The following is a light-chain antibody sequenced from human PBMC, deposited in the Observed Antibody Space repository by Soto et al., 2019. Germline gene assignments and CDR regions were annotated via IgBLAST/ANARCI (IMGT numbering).Light chain of an antibody. CDR3: QKYNSAPLT. V-gene: IGKV1-27*01. CDR1: QDITNY. Sequence: DIQITQSPSSLSASVGDRVSIACRASQDITNYLAWYQQKPGKVPKVLIYAASTLQSGVPSRFSGSGSGTEFTLTISSMQPEHVANYYCQKYNSAPLTFGGGTKVDIK. J-gene: IGKJ4*01. CDR2: AAS.